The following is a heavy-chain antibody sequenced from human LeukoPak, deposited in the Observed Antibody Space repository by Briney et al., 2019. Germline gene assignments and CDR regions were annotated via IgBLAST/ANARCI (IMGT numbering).Heavy chain of an antibody. V-gene: IGHV4-59*12. Sequence: SETLSLTCTVSGGSISSYYWSWIRQPPGKGLEWIGYIYYSGSTNYNPSLKSQVTISVDTSKNQFSLKLSSVTAADTAVYYCAREEMGSLFDPWGQGTLVTVSS. J-gene: IGHJ5*02. CDR2: IYYSGST. CDR1: GGSISSYY. D-gene: IGHD2-8*01. CDR3: AREEMGSLFDP.